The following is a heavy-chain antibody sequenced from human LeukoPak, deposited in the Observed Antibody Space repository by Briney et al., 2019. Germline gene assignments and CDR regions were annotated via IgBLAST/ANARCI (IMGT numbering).Heavy chain of an antibody. CDR1: GFTFSSYS. V-gene: IGHV3-21*01. D-gene: IGHD3-10*01. CDR3: ARDLSFGAPYNWFDP. CDR2: ISSSSSYI. J-gene: IGHJ5*02. Sequence: GGSLRLSCAASGFTFSSYSMNWVRQAPGKGLEWVSSISSSSSYIYYADSVKGRFTISRDNAKNTLYLQMNYLRAEDTAVYYCARDLSFGAPYNWFDPWGQGTLVTVSS.